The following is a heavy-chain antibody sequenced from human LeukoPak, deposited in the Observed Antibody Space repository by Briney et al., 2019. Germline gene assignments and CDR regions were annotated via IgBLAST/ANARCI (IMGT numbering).Heavy chain of an antibody. CDR2: ISDSGGST. D-gene: IGHD3-9*01. J-gene: IGHJ4*02. CDR3: AKVSESNYDILTGYYTPYYFDY. CDR1: GFTFSSYE. V-gene: IGHV3-23*01. Sequence: GGSLRLSCAASGFTFSSYEMNWVRQAPGKGLEWVSGISDSGGSTFYADSVKGRFTISRDNSKNILYLQMNSLRADDTAVYYCAKVSESNYDILTGYYTPYYFDYWGQGTLVTVSS.